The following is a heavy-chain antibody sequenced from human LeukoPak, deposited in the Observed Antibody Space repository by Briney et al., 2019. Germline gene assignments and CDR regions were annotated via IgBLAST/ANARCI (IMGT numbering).Heavy chain of an antibody. D-gene: IGHD6-19*01. V-gene: IGHV4-4*07. CDR1: GGSLGNYY. CDR2: IYPTGHT. CDR3: ARITDPDYRSGWSGADY. Sequence: SETLSLICTVSGGSLGNYYWSWIRQPAGKGLEWIGRIYPTGHTHYNPSLKSRVTMSVDTSKNQFSLKMTSLTAADTAVYYCARITDPDYRSGWSGADYWGRGTQVTVSA. J-gene: IGHJ4*02.